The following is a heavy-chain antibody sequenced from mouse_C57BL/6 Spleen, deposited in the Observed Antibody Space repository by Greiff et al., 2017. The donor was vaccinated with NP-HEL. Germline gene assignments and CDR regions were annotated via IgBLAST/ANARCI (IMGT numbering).Heavy chain of an antibody. D-gene: IGHD2-4*01. Sequence: EVQLQQSGTVLARPGASVKMSCKTSGYTFTSYWMHWVKQRPGQGLEWIGAIYPGNSDTSYNQKFKGKAKLTAVTSASTAYMELSSLTNEDSAVYYCTRSEAYDYDGYFDYWGQGTTLTVSS. CDR1: GYTFTSYW. J-gene: IGHJ2*01. CDR3: TRSEAYDYDGYFDY. V-gene: IGHV1-5*01. CDR2: IYPGNSDT.